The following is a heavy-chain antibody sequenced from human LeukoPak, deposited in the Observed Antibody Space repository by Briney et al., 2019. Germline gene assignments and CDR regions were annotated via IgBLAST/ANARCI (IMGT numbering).Heavy chain of an antibody. CDR3: AKTMYYYDSTGYYYFQH. Sequence: GGSLRLSCAASGFTFSSYAMSCVRQAPGKGLEWVSAISGSGGSTYYADSVKGRFTISRDNSKNTLYLQMNSLRAEDTAVYFCAKTMYYYDSTGYYYFQHWGQGTLVTVSS. CDR1: GFTFSSYA. V-gene: IGHV3-23*01. CDR2: ISGSGGST. D-gene: IGHD3-22*01. J-gene: IGHJ1*01.